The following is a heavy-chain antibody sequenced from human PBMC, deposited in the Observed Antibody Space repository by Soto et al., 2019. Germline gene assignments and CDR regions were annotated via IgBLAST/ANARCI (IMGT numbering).Heavy chain of an antibody. CDR2: TNHRGTT. Sequence: PSQTRSPTCAVDTGSFSGDYWSWIRQPPRNGRGWVGETNHRGTTNYNPSLKREVPLSEATSKNPFSLKLSSVTAADTAVYYCARGLHLAGGQRVWSGYYYYGMDVWGQGTTVTVSS. CDR1: TGSFSGDY. J-gene: IGHJ6*02. CDR3: ARGLHLAGGQRVWSGYYYYGMDV. V-gene: IGHV4-34*01. D-gene: IGHD3-3*01.